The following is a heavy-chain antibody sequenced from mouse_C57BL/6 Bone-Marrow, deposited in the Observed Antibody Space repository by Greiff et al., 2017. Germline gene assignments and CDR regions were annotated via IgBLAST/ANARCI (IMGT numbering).Heavy chain of an antibody. CDR2: IDPDNGDT. CDR1: GFNIKDDY. V-gene: IGHV14-4*01. J-gene: IGHJ4*01. CDR3: TSFLDYAMDY. Sequence: VQLQQSGAELVRPGASVKLSCTASGFNIKDDYMHWVKQRPEQGLEWIGWIDPDNGDTEYASKFQGKATITADTSSNTAYLQLSSLTSEDTAVYYCTSFLDYAMDYWGQGTSVTVSS. D-gene: IGHD1-2*01.